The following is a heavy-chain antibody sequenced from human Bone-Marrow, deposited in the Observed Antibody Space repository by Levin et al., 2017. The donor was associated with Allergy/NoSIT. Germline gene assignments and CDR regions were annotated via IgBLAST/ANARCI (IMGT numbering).Heavy chain of an antibody. V-gene: IGHV1-2*06. CDR2: INPSSGGT. D-gene: IGHD4-11*01. J-gene: IGHJ5*02. CDR1: GYTLKDYY. CDR3: ARGGYNNYPWFDP. Sequence: GESLKISCKASGYTLKDYYMHWVRQAPGQGLEWMGRINPSSGGTDSAQKFQGRVTMTRDASINTAFMELNRLTSDDTAVYYCARGGYNNYPWFDPWGQGTLVTVSS.